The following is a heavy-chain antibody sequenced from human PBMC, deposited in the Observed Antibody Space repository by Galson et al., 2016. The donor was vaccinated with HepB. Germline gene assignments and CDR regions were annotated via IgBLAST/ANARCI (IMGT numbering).Heavy chain of an antibody. J-gene: IGHJ5*02. CDR3: ARDREGAAGWFDP. Sequence: SLRLSCAASGFTFNTYSMNWARQAPGKGLEWVAYISTSGYTTYYADPVKGRFTISRDNAKNSLYLQMDSLRADDTGVYYCARDREGAAGWFDPWGQGTLVTVSS. CDR2: ISTSGYTT. D-gene: IGHD6-13*01. V-gene: IGHV3-48*01. CDR1: GFTFNTYS.